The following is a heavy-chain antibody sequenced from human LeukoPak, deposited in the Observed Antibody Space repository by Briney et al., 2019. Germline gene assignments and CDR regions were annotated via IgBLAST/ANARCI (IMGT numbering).Heavy chain of an antibody. V-gene: IGHV3-21*01. CDR3: ARDPEHYDLLTGNYWYYMDV. J-gene: IGHJ6*03. CDR2: ISTSSSYI. Sequence: GGSLRLSCTASGFTFSSYSMNWVRQAPGKGLEWVSSISTSSSYIYYADSVKGRFTISRDNAKNTLFLQMNSLRAEDTAVYYCARDPEHYDLLTGNYWYYMDVWGKGTTVTISS. CDR1: GFTFSSYS. D-gene: IGHD3-9*01.